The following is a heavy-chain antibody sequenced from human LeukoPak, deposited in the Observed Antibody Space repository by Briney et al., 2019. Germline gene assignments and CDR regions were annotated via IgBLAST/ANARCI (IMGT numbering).Heavy chain of an antibody. V-gene: IGHV4-4*07. Sequence: SETLSLTCTVPGGSISSYYWSWIRQPAGKGLEWIGRIYTSGSTNYNPSLKSRVTMSVDTSKNQFSLKLSSVTAADTAVYYCARDTYYYDSSGQNPPFDYWGQGTLVTVSS. CDR2: IYTSGST. J-gene: IGHJ4*02. CDR1: GGSISSYY. D-gene: IGHD3-22*01. CDR3: ARDTYYYDSSGQNPPFDY.